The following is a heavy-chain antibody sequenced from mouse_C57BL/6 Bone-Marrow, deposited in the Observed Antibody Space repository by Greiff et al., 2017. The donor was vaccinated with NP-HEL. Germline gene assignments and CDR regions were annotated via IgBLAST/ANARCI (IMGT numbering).Heavy chain of an antibody. CDR2: SRNKANDYTT. V-gene: IGHV7-1*01. CDR1: GFTFSDFY. Sequence: EVQVVESGGGLVQSGRSLRLSCATSGFTFSDFYMEWVRQAPGKGLEWIAASRNKANDYTTEYSASVKGRFIVSRDTSQSILYLQMNALRAEDTAIYYCARDDPFDVRAMDYWGQGTSVTVSS. J-gene: IGHJ4*01. CDR3: ARDDPFDVRAMDY.